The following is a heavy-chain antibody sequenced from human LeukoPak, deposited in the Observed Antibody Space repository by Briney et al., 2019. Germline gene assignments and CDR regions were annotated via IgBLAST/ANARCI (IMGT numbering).Heavy chain of an antibody. D-gene: IGHD6-19*01. Sequence: PGGSLRLSCAASGFTFSSYAMSWVRQAPGKGLECVSAISGGGPVTYYTDSVKGRFTISRDNSKNTPYLEMNSLRAEDTAVYYCARRGSSGWYDYWGQGTLVTVSS. J-gene: IGHJ4*02. CDR3: ARRGSSGWYDY. CDR1: GFTFSSYA. V-gene: IGHV3-23*01. CDR2: ISGGGPVT.